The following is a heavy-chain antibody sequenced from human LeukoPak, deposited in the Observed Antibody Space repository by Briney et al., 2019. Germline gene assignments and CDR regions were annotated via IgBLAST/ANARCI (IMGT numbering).Heavy chain of an antibody. CDR2: IYYSGST. CDR1: GGSISSHY. V-gene: IGHV4-59*11. CDR3: ARDPTDSGYANFDY. J-gene: IGHJ4*02. D-gene: IGHD5-12*01. Sequence: SETLSLTCTVSGGSISSHYWSWIRQPPGKGLEWIGYIYYSGSTNYNPSLKSRVTISVDTSKNQFSLKLSSVTAADTAVYYCARDPTDSGYANFDYWGQGTLVTVSS.